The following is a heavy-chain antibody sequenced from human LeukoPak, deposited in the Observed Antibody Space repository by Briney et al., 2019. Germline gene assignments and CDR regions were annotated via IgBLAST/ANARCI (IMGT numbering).Heavy chain of an antibody. D-gene: IGHD6-6*01. CDR1: GFIFSSYP. J-gene: IGHJ4*02. CDR3: AKVLFPEYSSAQGY. V-gene: IGHV3-23*01. CDR2: ISGSGGST. Sequence: GGSLRLSCAASGFIFSSYPMSWVRQAPGKGLEWVSAISGSGGSTYYADSVKGRFTISRDNSKSTLYLQMNSLRAEDTAVYYCAKVLFPEYSSAQGYWGQGTLVTVSS.